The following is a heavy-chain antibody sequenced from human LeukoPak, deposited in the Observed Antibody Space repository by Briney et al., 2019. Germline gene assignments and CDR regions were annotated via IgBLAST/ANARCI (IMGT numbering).Heavy chain of an antibody. V-gene: IGHV3-74*01. CDR2: INTDGSST. CDR3: ARDLPGSGSHGRPFDY. J-gene: IGHJ4*02. CDR1: GFTFSSYW. D-gene: IGHD1-26*01. Sequence: GGSLRLSCAASGFTFSSYWMHWVRQAPGKGLVWVSRINTDGSSTSYADSVKGRFTISRDNAKNTLYLQMNSLRAEDTAMYFCARDLPGSGSHGRPFDYWGQGTLVTVSS.